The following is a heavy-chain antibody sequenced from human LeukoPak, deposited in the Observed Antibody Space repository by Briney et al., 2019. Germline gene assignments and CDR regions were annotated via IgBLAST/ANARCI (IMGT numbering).Heavy chain of an antibody. J-gene: IGHJ2*01. V-gene: IGHV3-9*03. Sequence: GGSLRLSCAASGFTFDDYAMHWIRQAPGTGLEWVSGHSWNSGSIGYADSVKGRFTISRTNAKNSLYLKMSSLRAEDMALYYCAKDGRPFDLWGRGTLVTVSS. CDR3: AKDGRPFDL. CDR2: HSWNSGSI. CDR1: GFTFDDYA.